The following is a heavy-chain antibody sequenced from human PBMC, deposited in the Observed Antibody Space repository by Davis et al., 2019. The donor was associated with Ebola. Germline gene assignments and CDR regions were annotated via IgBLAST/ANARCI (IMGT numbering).Heavy chain of an antibody. CDR3: ANEYYYESSGIDY. CDR1: GFTFSSYG. V-gene: IGHV3-30*18. J-gene: IGHJ4*02. CDR2: ISYDGSNK. D-gene: IGHD3-22*01. Sequence: GESLKISCAASGFTFSSYGMHWVRQAPGKGLEWVAVISYDGSNKYYADSVKGRFTISRDNSKNTLFLQMHSLRADDTALYYCANEYYYESSGIDYWGQGTLVTVSS.